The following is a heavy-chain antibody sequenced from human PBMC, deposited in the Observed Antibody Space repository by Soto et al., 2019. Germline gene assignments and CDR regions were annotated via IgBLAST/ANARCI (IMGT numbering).Heavy chain of an antibody. V-gene: IGHV4-31*03. CDR1: GGSISSGGYY. CDR2: IYYSGST. J-gene: IGHJ6*02. D-gene: IGHD3-10*01. CDR3: ARDDSHGSGSYRGMDV. Sequence: SLSLTCTVSGGSISSGGYYWSWIRQHPGKGLEWIGYIYYSGSTYYNPSLKSRVTISVDTSKNQFSLKLNSVTAADTAVYYCARDDSHGSGSYRGMDVWGQGTTVTVSS.